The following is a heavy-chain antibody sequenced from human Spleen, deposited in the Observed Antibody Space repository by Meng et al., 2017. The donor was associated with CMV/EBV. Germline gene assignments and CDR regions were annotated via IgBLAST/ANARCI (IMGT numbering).Heavy chain of an antibody. D-gene: IGHD3-16*01. CDR2: IYSGGTT. Sequence: GGSLRLSCAASGFTVSTKYMSWVRQAPGRGMEWVSVIYSGGTTYYADSVKGRFIISTDDSKNTLYLQMNNLRVEDTAVYFCAREINDWGHYGMDVWGQGTTVTVSS. V-gene: IGHV3-66*02. CDR1: GFTVSTKY. CDR3: AREINDWGHYGMDV. J-gene: IGHJ6*02.